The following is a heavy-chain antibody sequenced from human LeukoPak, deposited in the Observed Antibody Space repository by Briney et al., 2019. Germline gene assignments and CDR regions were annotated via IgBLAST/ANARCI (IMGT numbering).Heavy chain of an antibody. J-gene: IGHJ2*01. CDR3: ARDSDYDFWSGYRSYWYFDL. CDR1: GGSISSYY. V-gene: IGHV4-59*05. D-gene: IGHD3-3*01. Sequence: SETLSLTCTVSGGSISSYYWSWIRQPPGKGLEWIGSIYYSGSTYYNPSLKSRVTISVDTSKNQFSLKLSSVTAADTAVYYCARDSDYDFWSGYRSYWYFDLWGRGTLVTVSS. CDR2: IYYSGST.